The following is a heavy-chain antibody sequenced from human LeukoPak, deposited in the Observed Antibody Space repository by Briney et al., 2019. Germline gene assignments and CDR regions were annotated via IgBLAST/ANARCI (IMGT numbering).Heavy chain of an antibody. V-gene: IGHV4-34*01. Sequence: SETLSLTCAVYGGSFSGYYWSWIRQPPGKGLEWIGEINHSGSTNYNPSLKSRVTMSVDTSKNQFSLKLSSVTAADTAVYYCATIAVAGYNWFDPWGQGTLVTVSS. D-gene: IGHD6-19*01. CDR2: INHSGST. J-gene: IGHJ5*02. CDR3: ATIAVAGYNWFDP. CDR1: GGSFSGYY.